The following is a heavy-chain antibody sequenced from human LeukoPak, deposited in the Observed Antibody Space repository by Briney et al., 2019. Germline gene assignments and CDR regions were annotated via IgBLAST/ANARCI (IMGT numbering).Heavy chain of an antibody. V-gene: IGHV3-23*01. CDR1: GFTFNNYA. Sequence: GGPLRLSCAAPGFTFNNYAMSWVRQAPGKGLEWVSAISASGGTTYYADSVKGRFTISRDNSENTLFLQMNSLRAEDTAVYYCAKEPREYCSSTSCPNWFDSWGQGTLVTVSS. D-gene: IGHD2-2*01. J-gene: IGHJ5*01. CDR2: ISASGGTT. CDR3: AKEPREYCSSTSCPNWFDS.